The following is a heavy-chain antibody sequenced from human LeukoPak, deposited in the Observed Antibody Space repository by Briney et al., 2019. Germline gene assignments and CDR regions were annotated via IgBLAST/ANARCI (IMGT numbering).Heavy chain of an antibody. CDR1: GFTFSSYG. CDR2: TSYDGSNK. Sequence: GRSLRLSCAASGFTFSSYGMHWVRQAPGKGLEWVAVTSYDGSNKYYADSVKGRFTISRDNSKNTLYLQMNSLRAEDTAVYYCAKDLSYYDSSGDYWGQGTLVTVSS. J-gene: IGHJ4*02. CDR3: AKDLSYYDSSGDY. D-gene: IGHD3-22*01. V-gene: IGHV3-30*18.